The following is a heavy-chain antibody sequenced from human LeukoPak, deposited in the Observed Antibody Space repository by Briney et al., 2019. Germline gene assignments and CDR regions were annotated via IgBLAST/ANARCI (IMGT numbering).Heavy chain of an antibody. CDR1: GLTVSSNY. CDR3: ARGDRDSPIAFDI. J-gene: IGHJ3*02. V-gene: IGHV3-53*01. Sequence: GGSLRLSCAASGLTVSSNYMSWDRQAPGKGLEWVSVIYSGGSTYYADSVKGRFTISRDNSKNTLYLQMNSLRAEDTAVYYCARGDRDSPIAFDIWGQGTMVTVSS. CDR2: IYSGGST. D-gene: IGHD3-22*01.